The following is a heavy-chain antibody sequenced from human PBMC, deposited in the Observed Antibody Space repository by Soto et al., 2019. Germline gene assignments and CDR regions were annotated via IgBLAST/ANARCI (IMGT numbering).Heavy chain of an antibody. Sequence: GGSLRLSCSASGFTFSSYAMHWVRQAPGKGLEYVSAISSNGGSTYYADSVKGRFTISRDNSKNTLYLQMSSLRAEDTAVYYCVKVADYYDSSGYYYDGNYFDYWGQGTLVTVSS. CDR3: VKVADYYDSSGYYYDGNYFDY. CDR2: ISSNGGST. CDR1: GFTFSSYA. V-gene: IGHV3-64D*06. D-gene: IGHD3-22*01. J-gene: IGHJ4*02.